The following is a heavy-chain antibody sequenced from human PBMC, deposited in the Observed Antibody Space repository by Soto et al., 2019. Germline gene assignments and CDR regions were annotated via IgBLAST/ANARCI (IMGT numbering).Heavy chain of an antibody. J-gene: IGHJ4*02. D-gene: IGHD5-18*01. Sequence: QVQLVESGGGVVPPGKSLRLSCAASGFTFISYGIHWVRQAPGKGLEWVAVISYDGSNADYADSVKGRFTISRDNSKSTLYLQMDSLRAEDTAVYYCAKGYTLVDTTIPLDFWGQGALVTVSS. CDR2: ISYDGSNA. V-gene: IGHV3-30*18. CDR1: GFTFISYG. CDR3: AKGYTLVDTTIPLDF.